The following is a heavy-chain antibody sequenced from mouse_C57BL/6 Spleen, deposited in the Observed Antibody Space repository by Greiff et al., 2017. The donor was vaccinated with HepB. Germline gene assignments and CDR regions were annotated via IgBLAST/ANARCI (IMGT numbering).Heavy chain of an antibody. Sequence: VQLQQSGPELVKPGASVKISCKASGYAFSSSWMNWVKQRPGKGLEWIGRIYPGDGDTNYNGKFKGKATLTADKSSSTAYMQLSSLTSEDSAVYFCARSTVVERGFDYWGQGTTLTVSS. CDR3: ARSTVVERGFDY. CDR1: GYAFSSSW. D-gene: IGHD1-1*01. V-gene: IGHV1-82*01. J-gene: IGHJ2*01. CDR2: IYPGDGDT.